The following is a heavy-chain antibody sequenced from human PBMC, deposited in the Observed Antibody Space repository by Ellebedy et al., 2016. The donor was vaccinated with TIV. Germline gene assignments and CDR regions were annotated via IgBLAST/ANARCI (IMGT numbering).Heavy chain of an antibody. CDR3: AKGLWQLDN. Sequence: GESLKISCAASGLTFRSHWMHWVRQAPGKGLVWVSRINGDGSSTNYANSVKGRFIVSRDNAKNTLYLQMKSGRADDTAVYYCAKGLWQLDNWGTGTLVTVSS. V-gene: IGHV3-74*01. J-gene: IGHJ4*01. CDR2: INGDGSST. D-gene: IGHD6-6*01. CDR1: GLTFRSHW.